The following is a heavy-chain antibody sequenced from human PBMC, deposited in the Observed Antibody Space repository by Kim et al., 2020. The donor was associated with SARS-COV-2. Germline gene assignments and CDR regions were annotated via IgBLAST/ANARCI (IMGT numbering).Heavy chain of an antibody. Sequence: KGRFTIYRDNSKNSLYLQMNSLRTEKAALYYCAKEPGLGTVVTPGYFDYWGQGTLVTVSS. CDR3: AKEPGLGTVVTPGYFDY. J-gene: IGHJ4*02. D-gene: IGHD2-21*02. V-gene: IGHV3-43*01.